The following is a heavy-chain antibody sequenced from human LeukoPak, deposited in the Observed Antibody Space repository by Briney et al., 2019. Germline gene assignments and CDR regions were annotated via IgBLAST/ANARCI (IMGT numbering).Heavy chain of an antibody. CDR2: IYYSGST. V-gene: IGHV4-61*05. Sequence: KPSETLSLTCTVSGGSISSSSYYWGWIRQPPGKGLEWIGYIYYSGSTNYSPSLKSRVTISVDTSKNQFSLKLSSVTAADTAVYYCARDLVIAAAGPALWGQGTLVTVSS. CDR3: ARDLVIAAAGPAL. J-gene: IGHJ4*02. CDR1: GGSISSSSYY. D-gene: IGHD6-13*01.